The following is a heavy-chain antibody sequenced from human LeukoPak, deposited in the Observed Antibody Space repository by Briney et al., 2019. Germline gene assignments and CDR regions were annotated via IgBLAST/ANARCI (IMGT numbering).Heavy chain of an antibody. Sequence: PGGSLRLSCEASGFSFSDYYMTWIRQAPGKGLEWISYISSSGHMIYYADSVKGRFTISRDNTKNSLYLQMNSLRAEDTAVYYCGRDGSGSPDYWGQGTLVTVSS. J-gene: IGHJ4*02. V-gene: IGHV3-11*01. CDR1: GFSFSDYY. D-gene: IGHD1-26*01. CDR3: GRDGSGSPDY. CDR2: ISSSGHMI.